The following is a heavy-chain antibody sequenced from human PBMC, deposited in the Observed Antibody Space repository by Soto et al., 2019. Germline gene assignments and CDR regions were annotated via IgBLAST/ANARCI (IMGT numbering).Heavy chain of an antibody. D-gene: IGHD2-21*01. CDR2: VHSDGSTT. CDR1: GFTFYKHW. V-gene: IGHV3-74*01. Sequence: EVQLVESGGGLVQPGGSLRLSCATSGFTFYKHWMHWVRQAPGKGLVWVSRVHSDGSTTNYADSVMGRFTISRDNARNTWYPHMNSLRAEATAVYYCARGLRGLYGLDVCGQGSPIIVSS. CDR3: ARGLRGLYGLDV. J-gene: IGHJ6*02.